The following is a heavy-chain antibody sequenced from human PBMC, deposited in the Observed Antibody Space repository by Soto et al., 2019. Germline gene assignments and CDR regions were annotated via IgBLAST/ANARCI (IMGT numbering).Heavy chain of an antibody. V-gene: IGHV4-30-2*06. Sequence: PSETLSLTCTVSGASISYGGFSWSWIRQSPGKGLEWIGYISHLESTYFHPSFKSRLTMSIDRTRNQFSLKLSSVTAADMAVYYCARGGGYDSFDYWGQGVSVTVYS. D-gene: IGHD5-18*01. J-gene: IGHJ4*02. CDR2: ISHLEST. CDR1: GASISYGGFS. CDR3: ARGGGYDSFDY.